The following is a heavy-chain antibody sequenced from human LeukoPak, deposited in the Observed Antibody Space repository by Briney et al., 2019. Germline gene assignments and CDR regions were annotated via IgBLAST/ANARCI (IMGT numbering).Heavy chain of an antibody. V-gene: IGHV3-23*01. D-gene: IGHD6-19*01. CDR1: GFTFSSYA. CDR2: ISGSGGST. J-gene: IGHJ4*02. Sequence: GGSLRLSCAASGFTFSSYAMSWVRQAPGKGLEWVSAISGSGGSTYYADSVKGRFTISRDNSKNTLYLQTNSLRAEDTAVYYCAKGTGYSSGWPQTFDYWGQGTLVTVSS. CDR3: AKGTGYSSGWPQTFDY.